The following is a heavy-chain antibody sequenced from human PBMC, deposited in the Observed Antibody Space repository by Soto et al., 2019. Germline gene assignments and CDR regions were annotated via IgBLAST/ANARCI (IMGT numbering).Heavy chain of an antibody. J-gene: IGHJ4*02. CDR1: GGSFNTYS. D-gene: IGHD3-16*01. CDR2: IIPMFRNA. CDR3: ARLGGIAPRDD. Sequence: QVQLVQSGSEVQKPGSSVKVSCRASGGSFNTYSINWVRQAPGQGLEWSGGIIPMFRNANYAQKFKCRVTIIADESTSTVSMELRSLTSEDTAVYYCARLGGIAPRDDWGQGTLVTVSS. V-gene: IGHV1-69*12.